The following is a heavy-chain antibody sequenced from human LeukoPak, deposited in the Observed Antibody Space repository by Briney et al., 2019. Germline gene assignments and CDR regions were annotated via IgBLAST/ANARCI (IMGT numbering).Heavy chain of an antibody. D-gene: IGHD4-23*01. CDR3: ARDRLVVPPDDAFDI. J-gene: IGHJ3*02. V-gene: IGHV1-18*01. CDR2: ISAYNGNT. Sequence: ASVKVSCKASGYTFTSYGISWVRQAPGQGLEWMGWISAYNGNTNYAQKLQGRVTMTTDTSTSTAYMELRSLRSDDTAVYYCARDRLVVPPDDAFDIWGQGTMVTVSS. CDR1: GYTFTSYG.